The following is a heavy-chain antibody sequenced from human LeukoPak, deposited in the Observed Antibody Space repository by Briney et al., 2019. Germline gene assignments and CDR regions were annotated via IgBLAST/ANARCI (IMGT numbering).Heavy chain of an antibody. CDR3: AANSADESTLGSSYKV. CDR1: SASISSSPYF. Sequence: SETLSLTCTVSSASISSSPYFWAWIRQSPGKGLEWIGTISYSGTTYYNPSLKSRVTISADTSKNQFSLKLNSVTAADTAVYYCAANSADESTLGSSYKVWGQGTLVTVSS. V-gene: IGHV4-39*01. D-gene: IGHD3-10*01. J-gene: IGHJ4*02. CDR2: ISYSGTT.